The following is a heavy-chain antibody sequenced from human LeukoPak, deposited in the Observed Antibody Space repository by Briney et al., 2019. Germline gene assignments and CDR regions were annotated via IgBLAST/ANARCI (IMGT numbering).Heavy chain of an antibody. D-gene: IGHD3-22*01. V-gene: IGHV3-23*01. CDR1: GLTFSSYT. CDR2: ISGSGVST. Sequence: GGSLRLSCAASGLTFSSYTMTWVRQAPGKGLEWVSAISGSGVSTYYADSVKGRFTISRDNSKNTLYLQMNSLRAEDTAVYYCAKVHYYDSSGYYYGLAYYFDYWGQGTLVTVSS. J-gene: IGHJ4*02. CDR3: AKVHYYDSSGYYYGLAYYFDY.